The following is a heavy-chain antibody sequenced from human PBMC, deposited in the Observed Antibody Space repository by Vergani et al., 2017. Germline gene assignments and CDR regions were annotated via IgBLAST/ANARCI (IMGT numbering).Heavy chain of an antibody. CDR3: ASSQGDYWYFDL. J-gene: IGHJ2*01. CDR2: IHNRGKT. CDR1: GYSIGSGFY. Sequence: QVRLEESGPGLVKPSETLSLTCSVSGYSIGSGFYWAWIRQSPGEGLQWLTSIHNRGKTYNNPSLKIRFSVSLDTSKNRFSLNLTSVTATDTAVYYCASSQGDYWYFDLWGPGSLVTVSS. D-gene: IGHD2-21*01. V-gene: IGHV4-38-2*01.